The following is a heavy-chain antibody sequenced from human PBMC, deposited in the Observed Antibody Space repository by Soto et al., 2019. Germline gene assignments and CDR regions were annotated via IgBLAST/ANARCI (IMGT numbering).Heavy chain of an antibody. V-gene: IGHV3-23*01. J-gene: IGHJ4*02. CDR3: AKSLFGGHF. Sequence: EVQLLESGGDLVQPGGSLRLSCATSGFTFSTYGMSWVRQAPGKGLQWVSGIEGNGRTTSYVDSVKGRFTISRDNFRNTLYLQMNCLTAEDTAIYYCAKSLFGGHFWGQGTLVTVSS. CDR2: IEGNGRTT. D-gene: IGHD2-15*01. CDR1: GFTFSTYG.